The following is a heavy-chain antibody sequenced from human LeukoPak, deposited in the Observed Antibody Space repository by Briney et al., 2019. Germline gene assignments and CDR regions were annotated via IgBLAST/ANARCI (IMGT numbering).Heavy chain of an antibody. D-gene: IGHD3-9*01. CDR3: AKMTGLKLTNYGMDV. V-gene: IGHV3-23*01. CDR2: ISGGVVTT. J-gene: IGHJ6*02. CDR1: GFTFSRYA. Sequence: GGSLTLSCAASGFTFSRYAMSWVRQAPGKGLEWVSAISGGVVTTYYTDSVKGRFTISRDNSKHTLDLQMDSLRVEDTAVYYCAKMTGLKLTNYGMDVWGQGTTVTVSS.